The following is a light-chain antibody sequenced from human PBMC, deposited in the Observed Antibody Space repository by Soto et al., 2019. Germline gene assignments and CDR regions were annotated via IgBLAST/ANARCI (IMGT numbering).Light chain of an antibody. CDR2: AAS. CDR1: QGIRND. CDR3: QQSHSTPLT. Sequence: VIWMTQSPSLLSASTGDRVTISCRMSQGIRNDLGWYQQKPGKAPKLLIYAASSLQSGVPSRFSGSGFGTDFTLTISSLQPEDFATYYCQQSHSTPLTFGGGTKVDIK. J-gene: IGKJ4*01. V-gene: IGKV1D-8*03.